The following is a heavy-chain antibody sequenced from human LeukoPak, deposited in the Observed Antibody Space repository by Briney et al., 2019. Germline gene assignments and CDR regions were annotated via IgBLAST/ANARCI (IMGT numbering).Heavy chain of an antibody. CDR2: ISSSGSTI. Sequence: GGSLRLSCAASGFTFSDYYMSWIRQAPGKGLEWVSYISSSGSTIYYADSVKGRFTISRDSAKNSLYLQMNSLRAEDTAVYYCAKKEGNLDWLDHWGQGTLVTVSS. J-gene: IGHJ5*02. CDR1: GFTFSDYY. V-gene: IGHV3-11*04. CDR3: AKKEGNLDWLDH.